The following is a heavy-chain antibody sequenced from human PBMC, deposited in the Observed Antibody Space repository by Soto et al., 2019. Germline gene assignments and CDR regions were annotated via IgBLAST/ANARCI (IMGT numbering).Heavy chain of an antibody. Sequence: ASVKVSCKVSGYTLTELSIHWVRQAPGEGLEWMGGFDLENGETIYAQRFQGRVTMTEESSADTPYMELSSLRSEDTAVYYCEIEVRRSNQFDHWGQGTMVTVSS. D-gene: IGHD3-10*01. CDR1: GYTLTELS. J-gene: IGHJ4*02. V-gene: IGHV1-24*01. CDR2: FDLENGET. CDR3: EIEVRRSNQFDH.